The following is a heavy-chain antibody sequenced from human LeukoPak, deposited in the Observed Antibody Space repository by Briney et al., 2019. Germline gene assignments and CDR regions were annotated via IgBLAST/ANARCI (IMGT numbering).Heavy chain of an antibody. CDR2: IRSETDGGTT. J-gene: IGHJ4*02. Sequence: GGSLRLSCAASGFTFSSYWMHWVRQAPGKGLEWVGRIRSETDGGTTDYAAPVKGRFTISRDDSKNTLYLQMNSLKIEDTAVYYCSAVGHGSGWYQGSPNYWGQGTLVTVSS. D-gene: IGHD6-19*01. CDR3: SAVGHGSGWYQGSPNY. CDR1: GFTFSSYW. V-gene: IGHV3-15*01.